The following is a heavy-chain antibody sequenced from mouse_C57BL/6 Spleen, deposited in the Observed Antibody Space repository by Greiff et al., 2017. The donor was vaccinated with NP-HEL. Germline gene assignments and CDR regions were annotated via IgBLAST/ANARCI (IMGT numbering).Heavy chain of an antibody. CDR2: ISYDGSN. CDR1: GYSITSGYY. V-gene: IGHV3-6*01. CDR3: ARGRGNYYYAMDY. D-gene: IGHD2-1*01. J-gene: IGHJ4*01. Sequence: VQLQQSGPGLVKPSQSLSLTCSVTGYSITSGYYWNWIRQFPGNKLEWMGYISYDGSNNYNPSLKNRISITRDTSKNQFFLKLNSVTTEDTATYYCARGRGNYYYAMDYWGQGTSVTVSS.